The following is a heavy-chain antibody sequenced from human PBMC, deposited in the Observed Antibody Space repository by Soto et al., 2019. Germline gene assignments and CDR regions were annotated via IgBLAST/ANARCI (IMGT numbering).Heavy chain of an antibody. CDR2: IRGDGSST. Sequence: GGSLRLACAASGFTFSSHWMHWVRQPPGKGLVWVSRIRGDGSSTGYADSVKGRFTISRDNAKNTLFLEMNSLRVEDTAVYYCSGDLRAASASWGQGSLVTVSS. D-gene: IGHD2-2*01. CDR1: GFTFSSHW. CDR3: SGDLRAASAS. J-gene: IGHJ4*02. V-gene: IGHV3-74*01.